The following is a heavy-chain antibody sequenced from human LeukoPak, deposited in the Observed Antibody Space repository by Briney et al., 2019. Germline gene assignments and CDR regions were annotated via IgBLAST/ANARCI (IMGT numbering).Heavy chain of an antibody. J-gene: IGHJ4*02. CDR2: ISAYNGNT. CDR3: ARVIITIFGVVEDPVDY. D-gene: IGHD3-3*01. Sequence: ASVKVSCKASGYTFTSYGISWVRQAPGQGLEWMGWISAYNGNTNYAQKLQGRVTMTTDTSTSTAYMELRSLRSDDTAVYYCARVIITIFGVVEDPVDYWGQGTLVTVSS. CDR1: GYTFTSYG. V-gene: IGHV1-18*01.